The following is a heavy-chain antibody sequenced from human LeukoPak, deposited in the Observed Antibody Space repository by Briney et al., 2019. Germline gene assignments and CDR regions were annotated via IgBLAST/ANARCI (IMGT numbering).Heavy chain of an antibody. J-gene: IGHJ6*03. CDR3: AREGSSWFSYYYYYMDV. V-gene: IGHV1-69*05. CDR1: GGTFSSYA. CDR2: IIPIFGTA. Sequence: SSVKVSCKASGGTFSSYAISWVRQAPGQGLEWMGGIIPIFGTANYAQKLQGRVTMTTDTSTSTAYTELGSLRSDDTAVYYCAREGSSWFSYYYYYMDVWGKGTTVTVSS. D-gene: IGHD6-13*01.